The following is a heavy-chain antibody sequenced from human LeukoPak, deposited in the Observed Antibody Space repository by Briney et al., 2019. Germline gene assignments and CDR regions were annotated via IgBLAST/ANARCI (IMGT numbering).Heavy chain of an antibody. CDR3: ARERGSYSDDAFDI. J-gene: IGHJ3*02. D-gene: IGHD1-26*01. Sequence: SETLSLTCTVSGGSISSYYWSWIRQPSGKGLEWIGYIYYSGSTNYNPSLKSRVTISVDTSKNQFSLKLSSVTAADTAVYYCARERGSYSDDAFDIWGQRTMVTVSS. CDR1: GGSISSYY. V-gene: IGHV4-59*01. CDR2: IYYSGST.